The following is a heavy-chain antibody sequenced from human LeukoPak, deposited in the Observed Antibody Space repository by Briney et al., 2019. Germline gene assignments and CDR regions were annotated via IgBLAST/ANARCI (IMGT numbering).Heavy chain of an antibody. J-gene: IGHJ4*02. Sequence: SCKASGYTFTSHGISWVRQAPGKGLEWVSAISGSGGSTYYADSVKGRFTISRDNSKNTLYLQMNSLRAEDTAVYYCAKAHPREYYFFYYFDYWGQGTLVTVSS. CDR2: ISGSGGST. CDR1: GYTFTSHG. CDR3: AKAHPREYYFFYYFDY. D-gene: IGHD2/OR15-2a*01. V-gene: IGHV3-23*01.